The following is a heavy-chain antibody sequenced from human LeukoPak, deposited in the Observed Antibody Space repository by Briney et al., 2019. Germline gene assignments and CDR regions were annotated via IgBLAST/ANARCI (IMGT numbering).Heavy chain of an antibody. CDR3: ARRVPLVAGTHYFDH. D-gene: IGHD6-19*01. J-gene: IGHJ4*02. CDR2: IYPGDSDT. CDR1: GYSFTSNW. Sequence: GESLQLSCQGSGYSFTSNWIAWVRQMPGKGLELMGIIYPGDSDTRYSPSFQGQVTISADKSTSTAYLQWNSLKASDTAMYYCARRVPLVAGTHYFDHWGQGTLVTVSS. V-gene: IGHV5-51*01.